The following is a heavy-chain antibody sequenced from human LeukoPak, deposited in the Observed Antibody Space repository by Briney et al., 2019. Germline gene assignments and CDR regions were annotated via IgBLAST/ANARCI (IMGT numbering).Heavy chain of an antibody. CDR2: IYYSGST. V-gene: IGHV4-39*07. Sequence: SETLSFTCAVSGGSISSSSYYWGWIRQPPGKGLEWIGSIYYSGSTYYNPSLNSRVTISVDTSKNQFSLKLSSVTAADTAGYYCARERASNFVVVVAERIDYWGQGPLVTVSS. J-gene: IGHJ4*02. CDR3: ARERASNFVVVVAERIDY. CDR1: GGSISSSSYY. D-gene: IGHD2-15*01.